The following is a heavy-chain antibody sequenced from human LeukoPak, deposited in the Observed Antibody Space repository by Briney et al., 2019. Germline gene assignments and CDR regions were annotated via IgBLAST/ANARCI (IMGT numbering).Heavy chain of an antibody. Sequence: GGSLRLSCAASGFTFSSYGMHWVRQAPGKGLEWVAFIRYDGSNKYYADYVKGRFTISRDNSKNKLYLKMNSLRAEDTAVYYCAKDLLDGYYYDSSGYQYFQHWGQGTLVTVSS. D-gene: IGHD3-22*01. J-gene: IGHJ1*01. CDR3: AKDLLDGYYYDSSGYQYFQH. CDR1: GFTFSSYG. V-gene: IGHV3-30*02. CDR2: IRYDGSNK.